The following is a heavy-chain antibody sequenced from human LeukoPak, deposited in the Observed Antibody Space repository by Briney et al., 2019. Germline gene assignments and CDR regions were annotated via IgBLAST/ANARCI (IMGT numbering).Heavy chain of an antibody. J-gene: IGHJ5*02. Sequence: PSETLSLMCSISGDSITTNSYWWGWIRQSPGKGLEWIGSIYSSGNSYYNPSLKTRATISPDTSKNQYSLRLTSVTAADTAIYYCARRGIWDLQIGNWFDPRGQGILVIVSS. CDR1: GDSITTNSYW. CDR2: IYSSGNS. V-gene: IGHV4-39*01. CDR3: ARRGIWDLQIGNWFDP. D-gene: IGHD3-16*01.